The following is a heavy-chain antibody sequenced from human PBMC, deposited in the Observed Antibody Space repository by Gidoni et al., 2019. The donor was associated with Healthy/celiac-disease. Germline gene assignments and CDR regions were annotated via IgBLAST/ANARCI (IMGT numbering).Heavy chain of an antibody. CDR2: ISSNGGST. V-gene: IGHV3-64D*06. D-gene: IGHD6-6*01. J-gene: IGHJ5*02. CDR3: VKEAGSSSSFDWFDP. CDR1: GFTFSSYA. Sequence: EVQLVESGGVLVQPGGSLRLSCSASGFTFSSYAMRWVRQAPGKGLEYVSAISSNGGSTYYADSVKGRFTISRDNSKNTLYLQMSSLRAEDTAVYYCVKEAGSSSSFDWFDPWGQGTLVTVSS.